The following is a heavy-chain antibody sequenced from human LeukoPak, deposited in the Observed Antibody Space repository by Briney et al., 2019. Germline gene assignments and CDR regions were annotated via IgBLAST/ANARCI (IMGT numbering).Heavy chain of an antibody. Sequence: SQTLSLTCAISGDSVFSNSAGWNWIRQSPSRGLEWLGRTYYRSKWQNDYAVFVESRITINPDTSKNQFSLQLNSVTPEDTAVYYCARRPLYGSGSYDYWGQGTLVTVSS. D-gene: IGHD3-10*01. CDR3: ARRPLYGSGSYDY. V-gene: IGHV6-1*01. CDR1: GDSVFSNSAG. CDR2: TYYRSKWQN. J-gene: IGHJ4*02.